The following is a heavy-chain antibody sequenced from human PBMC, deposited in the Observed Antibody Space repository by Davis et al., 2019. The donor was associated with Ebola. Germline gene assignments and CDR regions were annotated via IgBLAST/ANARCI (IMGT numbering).Heavy chain of an antibody. J-gene: IGHJ4*02. CDR2: IYHSGST. CDR1: GGSISSGGYS. D-gene: IGHD6-19*01. V-gene: IGHV4-30-2*01. Sequence: MPSETLSLTCAVSGGSISSGGYSWSWIRQPPGKGLEWIGYIYHSGSTYYNPSLKSRVTISVDRSKNQFSLKLSSVTAADTAVYFCARDREWLVQGYFDYWGQGTLVTVSS. CDR3: ARDREWLVQGYFDY.